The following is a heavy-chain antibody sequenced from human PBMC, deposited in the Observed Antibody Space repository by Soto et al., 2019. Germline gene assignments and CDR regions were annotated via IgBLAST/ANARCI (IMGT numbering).Heavy chain of an antibody. CDR2: INPNSGGT. J-gene: IGHJ1*01. CDR1: GYTFSGFY. CDR3: AKSVAGNLYFQH. V-gene: IGHV1-2*02. Sequence: ASVKVYCKASGYTFSGFYMHWVRQAPGQGLEWMGWINPNSGGTKSAEKFQGRVTMTRDTSISTAYMELSRLTSDDTAVYYCAKSVAGNLYFQHWGQGTLVTVSS. D-gene: IGHD6-19*01.